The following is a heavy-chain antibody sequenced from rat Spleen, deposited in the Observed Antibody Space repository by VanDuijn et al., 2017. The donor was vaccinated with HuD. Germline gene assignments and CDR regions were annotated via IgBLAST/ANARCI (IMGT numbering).Heavy chain of an antibody. V-gene: IGHV5-22*01. CDR3: ARLGITLGAGHWFAY. Sequence: EVQLVESGGGLVQPGRSMKVSCAASGFSFSDYYMAWVRQAPKKGLEWVASISYEGSSTYYGDSVKGRFTISRDNAKSTLYLQMNSLRSEDTATYYCARLGITLGAGHWFAYWGQGVMVTVSS. CDR1: GFSFSDYY. D-gene: IGHD1-2*01. CDR2: ISYEGSST. J-gene: IGHJ2*01.